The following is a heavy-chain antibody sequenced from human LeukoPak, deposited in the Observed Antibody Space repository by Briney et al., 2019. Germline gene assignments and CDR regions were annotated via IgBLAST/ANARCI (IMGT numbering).Heavy chain of an antibody. CDR1: TFTFSTYA. CDR3: AKGPIVRFDY. J-gene: IGHJ4*02. V-gene: IGHV3-23*01. D-gene: IGHD1-26*01. CDR2: ISDSGSST. Sequence: GGSLRLSCAASTFTFSTYAMAWVRQAPGKGLEWVSGISDSGSSTYYADSVKGRFTISRDNAKNSLYLQMNSLRAEDTAVYYCAKGPIVRFDYWGQGTLVTVSS.